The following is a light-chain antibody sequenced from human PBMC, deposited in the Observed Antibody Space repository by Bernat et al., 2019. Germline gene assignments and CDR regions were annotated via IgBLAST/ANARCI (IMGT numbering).Light chain of an antibody. V-gene: IGLV1-47*02. CDR2: SNN. CDR1: SSNIGSNY. Sequence: QSVLTQPPSASGTPGQRVTISCSGSSSNIGSNYVYWYQQLPGTAPKLLIYSNNQRPSGVPDRFSGSKSGTSASLAISGLQTGDEADYYCGTWDSSLSGVVFGGGTTLTVL. J-gene: IGLJ3*02. CDR3: GTWDSSLSGVV.